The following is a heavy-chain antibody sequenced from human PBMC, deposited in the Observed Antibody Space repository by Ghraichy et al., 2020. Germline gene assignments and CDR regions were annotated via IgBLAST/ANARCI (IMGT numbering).Heavy chain of an antibody. CDR3: AILSSGYYDSSGGDAFDI. V-gene: IGHV4-59*01. J-gene: IGHJ3*02. CDR2: IYYSGST. Sequence: SETLSLTCTVSGGSISSYYWSWIRQPPGKGLEWIGYIYYSGSTNYNPSLKSRVTISVDTSKNQFSLKLSSVTAADTAVYYCAILSSGYYDSSGGDAFDIWGQGTMVTVSS. D-gene: IGHD3-22*01. CDR1: GGSISSYY.